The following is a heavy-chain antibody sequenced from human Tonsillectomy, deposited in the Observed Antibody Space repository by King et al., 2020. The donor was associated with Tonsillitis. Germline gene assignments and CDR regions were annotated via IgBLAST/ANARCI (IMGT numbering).Heavy chain of an antibody. J-gene: IGHJ4*02. CDR2: IYWNDEN. D-gene: IGHD6-19*01. CDR1: GFSLSSSGVG. CDR3: AHRSPVGGWPRDYFDD. Sequence: ITLKESGPTLVKPTQTLTLTCTFSGFSLSSSGVGVGWIRQPPGKALEWLALIYWNDENYYSPSLETRLTITKDTSKNQVGLTMTNRDPVDTATYYGAHRSPVGGWPRDYFDDWGQGTLVTGSS. V-gene: IGHV2-5*01.